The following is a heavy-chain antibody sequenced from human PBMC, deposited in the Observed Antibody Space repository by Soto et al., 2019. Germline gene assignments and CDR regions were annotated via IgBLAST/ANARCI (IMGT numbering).Heavy chain of an antibody. V-gene: IGHV4-61*01. Sequence: SETLSLTCTVSGGSVSSGSYYWSWIRQPPGKGLEVIGYIHERGVPNYNPSLKSRVTMSVDQYKNQFSLTLRSVHTADTAIYFCARDPAGDYGHWGRGTLVTVSS. CDR2: IHERGVP. D-gene: IGHD4-17*01. CDR1: GGSVSSGSYY. CDR3: ARDPAGDYGH. J-gene: IGHJ4*02.